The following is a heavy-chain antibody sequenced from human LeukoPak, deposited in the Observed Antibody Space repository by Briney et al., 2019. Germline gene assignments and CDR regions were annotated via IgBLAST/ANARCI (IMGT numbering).Heavy chain of an antibody. D-gene: IGHD6-13*01. CDR1: GGTFSSYA. CDR3: ARETGYSSTWFLHH. Sequence: EASVKVSCKASGGTFSSYAISWVRQAPGQGLEWMGWINTNTGNPTYAQGFTGRFVFSLDTSVSTAYLQINSLKAEDTAVYYCARETGYSSTWFLHHWGQGTLVTVSS. J-gene: IGHJ1*01. CDR2: INTNTGNP. V-gene: IGHV7-4-1*02.